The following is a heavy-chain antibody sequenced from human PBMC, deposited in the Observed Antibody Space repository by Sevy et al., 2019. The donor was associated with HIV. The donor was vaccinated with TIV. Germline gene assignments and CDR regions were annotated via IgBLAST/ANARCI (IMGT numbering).Heavy chain of an antibody. CDR2: ISAYNGNT. CDR1: GYTFTSYG. V-gene: IGHV1-18*01. CDR3: ARVRGYSSSWYIDY. J-gene: IGHJ4*02. D-gene: IGHD6-13*01. Sequence: ASVKVSCKASGYTFTSYGISWVRQAPGQGLEWMGWISAYNGNTNYAQKLQGRVTMTTDTSTSTAYMELRSLRSDDTAVYYGARVRGYSSSWYIDYWGQGTLVTVSS.